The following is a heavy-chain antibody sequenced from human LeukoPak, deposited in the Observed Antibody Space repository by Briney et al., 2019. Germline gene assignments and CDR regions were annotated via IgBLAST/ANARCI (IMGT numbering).Heavy chain of an antibody. CDR3: ARGRGGDCYDY. J-gene: IGHJ4*02. CDR2: ISGSGGST. D-gene: IGHD2-21*02. Sequence: GGSLRLSCAASGFTFSSYAMSWVRQAPGKGLEWVSAISGSGGSTYYADSVKGRFTISRDNSKNALYLQMNSLRAEDTAVYYCARGRGGDCYDYWGQGTLVTVSS. V-gene: IGHV3-23*01. CDR1: GFTFSSYA.